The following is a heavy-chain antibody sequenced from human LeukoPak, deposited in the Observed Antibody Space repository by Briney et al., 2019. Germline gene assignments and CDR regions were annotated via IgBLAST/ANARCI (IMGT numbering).Heavy chain of an antibody. CDR3: ARDPSGGYVPYFDY. CDR2: IIPILGIT. CDR1: GGTFSSYA. D-gene: IGHD3-16*01. V-gene: IGHV1-69*04. J-gene: IGHJ4*02. Sequence: PRASVKVSCKASGGTFSSYAISWVRQAPGQGLEWMGRIIPILGITNYAQKFQGRVTITADKSTSTAYMELSSLRSDDTAVYYCARDPSGGYVPYFDYWGQGTLVTVSS.